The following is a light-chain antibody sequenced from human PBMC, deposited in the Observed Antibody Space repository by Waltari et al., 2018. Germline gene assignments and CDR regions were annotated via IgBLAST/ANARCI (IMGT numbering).Light chain of an antibody. J-gene: IGLJ3*02. CDR1: SDINVGDFI. Sequence: QPVLTQPPSSSASPGESARLTCTLPSDINVGDFIIYWYQQKPGGPPRFLLYYNSDSEKAQGSGVPSRFSGSKDASANAGILLISGLQSEDEADYYCMFWPSNVWVFGGGTKLTVL. V-gene: IGLV5-37*01. CDR3: MFWPSNVWV. CDR2: YNSDSEK.